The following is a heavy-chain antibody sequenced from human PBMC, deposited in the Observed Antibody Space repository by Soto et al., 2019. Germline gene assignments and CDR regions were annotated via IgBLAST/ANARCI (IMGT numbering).Heavy chain of an antibody. CDR1: GYTFTSYG. J-gene: IGHJ5*02. V-gene: IGHV1-18*01. D-gene: IGHD2-15*01. CDR2: ISAYNGNT. Sequence: QVQLVQSGAEVKKPGASVKVSCKASGYTFTSYGISWVRQAPGQGLEWMGWISAYNGNTNYAQKLQGRVTMTTDTSTSTADMELRSLRSDDTAVYYCAIDSILPRSSNWFDPWGQGTLVTVSS. CDR3: AIDSILPRSSNWFDP.